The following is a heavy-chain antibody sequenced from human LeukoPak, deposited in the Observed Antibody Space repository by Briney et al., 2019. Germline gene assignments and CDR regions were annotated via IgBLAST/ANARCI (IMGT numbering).Heavy chain of an antibody. V-gene: IGHV3-48*03. D-gene: IGHD6-6*01. CDR1: GFTFTSDE. CDR3: AREYSSSSGHVFDY. J-gene: IGHJ4*02. Sequence: GGSLRLSSAPSGFTFTSDEMNWVCQAPGKGLEWLSYISSSGTTKYYADSVKGRFTISRDNAKTSVYLQMNSLRAEDTAVYYCAREYSSSSGHVFDYRGQGTLVTVSS. CDR2: ISSSGTTK.